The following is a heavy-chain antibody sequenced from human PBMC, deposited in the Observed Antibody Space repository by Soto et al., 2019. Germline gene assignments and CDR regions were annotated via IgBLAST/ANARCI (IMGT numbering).Heavy chain of an antibody. Sequence: VQLVESGGGLVQPGGSLRLSCAASGFTFSNAWMSWVRQAPGKGLEWVGRIKSKTDGGTTDYAAPVKGRFTISRDDSKNTLYLQMNSLKTEDTAVYYCTTLGRITIFGVVTSYMDVWGKGTTVTVSS. D-gene: IGHD3-3*01. J-gene: IGHJ6*03. CDR3: TTLGRITIFGVVTSYMDV. CDR2: IKSKTDGGTT. CDR1: GFTFSNAW. V-gene: IGHV3-15*01.